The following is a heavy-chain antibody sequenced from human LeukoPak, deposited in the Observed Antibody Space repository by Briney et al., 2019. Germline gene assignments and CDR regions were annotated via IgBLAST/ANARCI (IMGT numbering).Heavy chain of an antibody. Sequence: GGSLRLSCAASGFTFSSTWMTWVRQAPGKGLEWVGRIKSAIDGGATDYAAPVQGRFTISRDDSQATLYLQMNGLRTEDTAVYYCTTGGDVIVAGTRAFDIWGQGTMVTVSS. J-gene: IGHJ3*02. V-gene: IGHV3-15*07. CDR2: IKSAIDGGAT. CDR3: TTGGDVIVAGTRAFDI. CDR1: GFTFSSTW. D-gene: IGHD5-12*01.